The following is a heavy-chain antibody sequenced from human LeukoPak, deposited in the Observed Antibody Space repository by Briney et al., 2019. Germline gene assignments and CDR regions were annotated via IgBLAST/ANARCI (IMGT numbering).Heavy chain of an antibody. Sequence: GGSLRLSCAASGFTVSSNYMSWVRQAPGKGLEWVSVIYSGGSTYYADSVKGRFTISRDNAKNSLYLQMNSLRAEDTAVYYCVSYCSSTSCYISDAFDIWGQGTMVTVSS. V-gene: IGHV3-66*01. CDR1: GFTVSSNY. J-gene: IGHJ3*02. CDR2: IYSGGST. CDR3: VSYCSSTSCYISDAFDI. D-gene: IGHD2-2*02.